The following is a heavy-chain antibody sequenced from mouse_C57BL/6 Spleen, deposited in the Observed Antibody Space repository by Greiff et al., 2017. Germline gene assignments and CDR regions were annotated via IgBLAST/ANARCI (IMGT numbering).Heavy chain of an antibody. CDR3: SRFITTAYC. Sequence: VQLQQPGAELVRPGASVKLSCKASGYTFTSYWMHWVKQRPGQGLEWIGVIDPADSYTNYNQKFKGKATLTVDTSSSTAYMQLSSLTSEDSAVYYWSRFITTAYCWGHCATLTVSS. D-gene: IGHD1-1*01. J-gene: IGHJ2*01. V-gene: IGHV1-59*01. CDR2: IDPADSYT. CDR1: GYTFTSYW.